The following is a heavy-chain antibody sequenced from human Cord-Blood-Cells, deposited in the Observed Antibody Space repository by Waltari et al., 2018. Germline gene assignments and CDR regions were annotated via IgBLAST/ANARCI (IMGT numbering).Heavy chain of an antibody. D-gene: IGHD3-3*01. V-gene: IGHV4-34*01. CDR2: INHSGST. J-gene: IGHJ4*02. Sequence: QVQLQQWGAGLLKPSETLSLTCAVYGGSFSGSYWSWIRQPPGKGLEWIGEINHSGSTNYNPSLKSRVTISVDTSKNQFSLKLSSVTAADTAVYYCARGPDTIFGVVIHDYWGQGTLVTVSS. CDR3: ARGPDTIFGVVIHDY. CDR1: GGSFSGSY.